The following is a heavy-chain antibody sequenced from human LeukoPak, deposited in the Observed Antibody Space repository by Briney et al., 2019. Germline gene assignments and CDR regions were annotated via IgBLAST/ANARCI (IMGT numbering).Heavy chain of an antibody. CDR1: DYSISSGFY. V-gene: IGHV4-38-2*02. Sequence: SETLSLTCTVSDYSISSGFYCGWIRQTPGEGLEWIGNIYHSGSTYYNPSLKSRVTMSVDTSKNQFSLKLSSVTAADTAVYFCARGGRDYRFYYFDYWGQGTLVTVSS. CDR3: ARGGRDYRFYYFDY. J-gene: IGHJ4*02. D-gene: IGHD4-11*01. CDR2: IYHSGST.